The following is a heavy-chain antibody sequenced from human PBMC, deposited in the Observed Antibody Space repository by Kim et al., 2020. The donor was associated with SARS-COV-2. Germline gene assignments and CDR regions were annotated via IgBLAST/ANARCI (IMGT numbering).Heavy chain of an antibody. CDR3: ARDVGSYYDSSWFPGRYF. V-gene: IGHV4-34*01. J-gene: IGHJ2*01. Sequence: SETLSLTCAVYGGSFSGYYWSWIRQPPGKGLEWIGEINHSGSTNYNPSLKSRVTISVDTSKNQFSLKLSSVTAADTAVYYCARDVGSYYDSSWFPGRYF. CDR1: GGSFSGYY. CDR2: INHSGST. D-gene: IGHD3-22*01.